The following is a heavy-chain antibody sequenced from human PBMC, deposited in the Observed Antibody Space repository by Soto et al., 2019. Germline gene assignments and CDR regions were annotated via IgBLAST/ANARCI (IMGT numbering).Heavy chain of an antibody. CDR1: GFTFSSYS. CDR3: ARESSTSQRHNEDYYYYYGMDV. D-gene: IGHD2-2*01. J-gene: IGHJ6*02. CDR2: ISSSSSYI. Sequence: PGGSLRLSCAASGFTFSSYSMNWVRQAPGKGLEWVSSISSSSSYIYYADSVKGRFTISRDNAKNSLYLQMNSLRAEDTAVYYCARESSTSQRHNEDYYYYYGMDVWGQGTTVTVSS. V-gene: IGHV3-21*01.